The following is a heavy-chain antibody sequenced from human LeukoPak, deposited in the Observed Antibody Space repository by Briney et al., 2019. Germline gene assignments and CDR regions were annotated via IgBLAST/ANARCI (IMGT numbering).Heavy chain of an antibody. J-gene: IGHJ4*02. CDR1: GFTFSRFW. Sequence: GGSLRLSCATSGFTFSRFWMSWVRQAPGKGLEWVANIKQDGSEKNYLGSVRGRFTISRDNAKNSLYLQMNSLRAEDTALYYCAKAYGSGSYWDYWGQGTLVTVSS. V-gene: IGHV3-7*03. CDR3: AKAYGSGSYWDY. CDR2: IKQDGSEK. D-gene: IGHD3-10*01.